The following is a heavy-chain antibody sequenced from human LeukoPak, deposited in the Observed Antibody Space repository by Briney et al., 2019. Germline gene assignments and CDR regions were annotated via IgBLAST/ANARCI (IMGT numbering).Heavy chain of an antibody. V-gene: IGHV3-21*01. CDR2: ISPSGDHR. J-gene: IGHJ4*02. Sequence: GSLRLSCAASGFSFSAYNINWVRQAPGKGLEWVSCISPSGDHRYYADSVRGRFTISRDTAKNSVYLQMNSLRAEDTAVYYCARDAAYFDSSGYYPDPLDYWGQGTLVSVSS. D-gene: IGHD3-22*01. CDR1: GFSFSAYN. CDR3: ARDAAYFDSSGYYPDPLDY.